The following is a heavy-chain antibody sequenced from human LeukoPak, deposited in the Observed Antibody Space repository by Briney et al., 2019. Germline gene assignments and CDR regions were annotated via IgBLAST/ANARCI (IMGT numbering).Heavy chain of an antibody. V-gene: IGHV3-30*04. D-gene: IGHD2-15*01. J-gene: IGHJ4*02. CDR2: ISYDGSYK. CDR3: ARGDRYCSAGSCYFSLDY. Sequence: GGSLRLSCAASGFTFSSYAIHWFRQAPGKGLDWVAVISYDGSYKFYADSVKGRFTISRDNSKNTLYLQMNSLRAEDTAVYYCARGDRYCSAGSCYFSLDYWGQGTLVTVSS. CDR1: GFTFSSYA.